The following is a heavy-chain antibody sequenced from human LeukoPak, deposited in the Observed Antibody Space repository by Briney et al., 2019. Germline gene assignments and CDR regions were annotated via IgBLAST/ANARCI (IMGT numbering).Heavy chain of an antibody. CDR3: ARGITAMVLDY. D-gene: IGHD5-18*01. J-gene: IGHJ4*02. CDR2: ISYDGSNK. CDR1: EFTFSTYG. Sequence: GRSLRLSCEASEFTFSTYGMHWVRQAPGKGLEWVAVISYDGSNKYYADSVKGRFTISRDNSKNTLYLQMNSLRAEDTAVYYCARGITAMVLDYWGQGTLVTVSP. V-gene: IGHV3-30*03.